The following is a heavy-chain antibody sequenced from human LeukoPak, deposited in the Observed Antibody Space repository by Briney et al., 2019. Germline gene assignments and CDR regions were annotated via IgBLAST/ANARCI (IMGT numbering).Heavy chain of an antibody. CDR1: GFTFSSYS. CDR2: ICSSSSTI. Sequence: GGSLRLSCAASGFTFSSYSMNWVRQAPGKGLEWVSYICSSSSTIYYADSVKGRFTISRDNAKNSLYLQMNSLRAEDTAVYYCARYDTRPLYAFDIWGQGTMVTVSS. V-gene: IGHV3-48*04. J-gene: IGHJ3*02. D-gene: IGHD3-22*01. CDR3: ARYDTRPLYAFDI.